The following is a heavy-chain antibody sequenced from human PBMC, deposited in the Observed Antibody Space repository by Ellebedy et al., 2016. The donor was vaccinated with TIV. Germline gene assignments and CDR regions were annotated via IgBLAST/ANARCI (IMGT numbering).Heavy chain of an antibody. CDR1: GFTFSSYS. CDR3: ARVSPEDYYDSSGYYVD. J-gene: IGHJ4*02. D-gene: IGHD3-22*01. V-gene: IGHV3-21*01. CDR2: ISSSSSYT. Sequence: GESLKISCAASGFTFSSYSMNWVRQAPGKGLEWVSYISSSSSYTNYADSVRGRFTISRDNAKNSLYLQMNSLRAEDTAVYYCARVSPEDYYDSSGYYVDWGQGTLVTVSS.